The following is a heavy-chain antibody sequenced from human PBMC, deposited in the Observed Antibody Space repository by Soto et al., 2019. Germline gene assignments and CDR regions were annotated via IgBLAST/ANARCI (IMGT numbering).Heavy chain of an antibody. CDR2: IRGFSPYT. CDR1: GFTFRTYT. J-gene: IGHJ6*02. D-gene: IGHD2-15*01. Sequence: GGSLRLSCISSGFTFRTYTMNWVRQAPGKGLEWVSGIRGFSPYTFYAESVKGRFTISRDNAKNSLYLQMNSLRAEDTAVYYCARDRGYDAHDYYYNAMDVWGQGTTVTV. V-gene: IGHV3-21*01. CDR3: ARDRGYDAHDYYYNAMDV.